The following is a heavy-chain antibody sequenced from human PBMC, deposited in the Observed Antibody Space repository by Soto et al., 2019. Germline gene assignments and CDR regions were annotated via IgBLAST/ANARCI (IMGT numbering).Heavy chain of an antibody. CDR2: IYYSGST. Sequence: SETLSLTCTVSGGSISSSSYYWGWIRQPPGKGLEWIGSIYYSGSTYYNPSPKSRVTISVDTSKNQFSLKLSSVTAADTAVYYCAREGTVVATPANWFDPWGQGTLVTVSS. CDR1: GGSISSSSYY. V-gene: IGHV4-39*02. D-gene: IGHD2-15*01. CDR3: AREGTVVATPANWFDP. J-gene: IGHJ5*02.